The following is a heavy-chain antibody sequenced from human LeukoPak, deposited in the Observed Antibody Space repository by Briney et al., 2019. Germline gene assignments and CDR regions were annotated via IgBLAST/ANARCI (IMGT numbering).Heavy chain of an antibody. CDR2: INSGDGGT. Sequence: ASVRVSCKASGYAVTGYYMHWVRQAPGQGLEWMGAINSGDGGTTLPQKFQGRITLTRDTSTNTVYMELSSLRSEDTAIYYCAREWGPGSSWYFDFWGQGTVVTVSS. V-gene: IGHV1-46*01. D-gene: IGHD3-10*01. CDR3: AREWGPGSSWYFDF. CDR1: GYAVTGYY. J-gene: IGHJ4*02.